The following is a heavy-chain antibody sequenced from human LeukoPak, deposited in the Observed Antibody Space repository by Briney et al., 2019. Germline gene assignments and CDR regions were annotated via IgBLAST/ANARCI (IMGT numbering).Heavy chain of an antibody. J-gene: IGHJ4*02. CDR1: GFTFSSYG. CDR2: ISSSSTYI. V-gene: IGHV3-21*01. D-gene: IGHD2-15*01. CDR3: ARREDCSGGSCYSNY. Sequence: GGSLRLSCAASGFTFSSYGMNWVRQAPGKGLEWVSCISSSSTYIYYVDSVKGRFTISRDNTRNSLYLQMNSLRAEDTAVYYCARREDCSGGSCYSNYWGQGTLVTVSS.